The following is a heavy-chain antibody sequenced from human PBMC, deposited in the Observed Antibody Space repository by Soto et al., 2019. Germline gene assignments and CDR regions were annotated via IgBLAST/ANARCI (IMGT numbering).Heavy chain of an antibody. D-gene: IGHD2-15*01. J-gene: IGHJ6*02. CDR2: ISSSSSYI. CDR1: GFTFSSYS. V-gene: IGHV3-21*01. CDR3: AGKSVATHGMDV. Sequence: EVQLVESGGGLVKPGGSLRLSCAASGFTFSSYSMNWVRQAPGKGLEWVSSISSSSSYIYYADSVKGRFTISRDNAKNSLYLQMNSLRGEDTAVYYCAGKSVATHGMDVWGQGTTVTVSS.